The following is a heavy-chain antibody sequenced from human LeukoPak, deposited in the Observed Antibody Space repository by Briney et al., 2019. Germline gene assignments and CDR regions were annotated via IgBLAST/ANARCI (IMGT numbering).Heavy chain of an antibody. CDR3: AKGGDYDFWSGYYRRYFDL. Sequence: PGRSLRLSCAASGFPFTSYAMSWVRQAPGKGLEWVSAISGSGGSTYYADSVKGRFTISRDNSKNTLYLQMNSLRAEDTVVYYCAKGGDYDFWSGYYRRYFDLWGRGTLVTVSS. J-gene: IGHJ2*01. CDR2: ISGSGGST. V-gene: IGHV3-23*01. CDR1: GFPFTSYA. D-gene: IGHD3-3*01.